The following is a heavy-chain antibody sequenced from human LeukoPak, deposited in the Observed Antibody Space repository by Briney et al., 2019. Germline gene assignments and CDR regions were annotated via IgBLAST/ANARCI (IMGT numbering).Heavy chain of an antibody. J-gene: IGHJ4*02. CDR1: GFTFSSYS. CDR3: ARSVENFDY. Sequence: GSLRLSCAASGFTFSSYSMNWVRQAPGKGLEWVSYISSSSSTIYYADSVKDRFTISRDNAKNSLYLQMNSLRAEDTAVYYCARSVENFDYWGQGTLVTVSS. V-gene: IGHV3-48*01. CDR2: ISSSSSTI.